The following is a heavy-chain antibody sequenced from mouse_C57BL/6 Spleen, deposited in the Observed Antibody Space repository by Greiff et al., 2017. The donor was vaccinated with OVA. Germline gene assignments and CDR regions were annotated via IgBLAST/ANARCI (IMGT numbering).Heavy chain of an antibody. CDR2: INPNNGGT. J-gene: IGHJ3*01. CDR3: ARDGYGGGGFAD. CDR1: GYTFTDYY. V-gene: IGHV1-26*01. Sequence: EVQLQQSGPELVKPGASVKISCKASGYTFTDYYMNWVKQSHGKSLEWIGDINPNNGGTSYNQKFKGKATLTVDKSSSTAYIELRSLTSEDSAVDYCARDGYGGGGFADWGQGTLVTVSA. D-gene: IGHD2-2*01.